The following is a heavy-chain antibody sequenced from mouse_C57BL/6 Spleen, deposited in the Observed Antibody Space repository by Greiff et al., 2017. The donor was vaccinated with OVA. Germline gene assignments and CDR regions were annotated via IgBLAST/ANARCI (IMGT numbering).Heavy chain of an antibody. CDR3: AKNGGITTGVGYFDV. D-gene: IGHD1-1*01. Sequence: VQLQQSGPGLVQPSQSLSITCTVSGFSLTSYGVHWVRQSPGKGLEWLGVLWRGGGADYNAAFFSRLSITNDKSKSQVFFKMNSLQADDTAIYYCAKNGGITTGVGYFDVWGTGTTVTVSS. CDR1: GFSLTSYG. CDR2: LWRGGGA. V-gene: IGHV2-5*01. J-gene: IGHJ1*03.